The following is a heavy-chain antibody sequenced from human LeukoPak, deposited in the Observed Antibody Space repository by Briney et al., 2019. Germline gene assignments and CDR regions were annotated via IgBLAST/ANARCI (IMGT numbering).Heavy chain of an antibody. CDR3: ARLWGGNGYSGGSLNL. Sequence: SCKASGYTFSRHGIHWVRQAPGKGLEWVAVVWYDGRNRDYADSVKGRFTISKDNSNNMVFLQMDRLRAEDTAVYYCARLWGGNGYSGGSLNLWGQGTLVTVSS. J-gene: IGHJ5*02. V-gene: IGHV3-33*01. CDR2: VWYDGRNR. CDR1: GYTFSRHG. D-gene: IGHD3-16*01.